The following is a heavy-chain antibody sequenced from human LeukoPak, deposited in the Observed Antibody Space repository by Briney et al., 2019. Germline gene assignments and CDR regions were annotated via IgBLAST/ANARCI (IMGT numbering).Heavy chain of an antibody. CDR2: IGTGGDT. CDR1: VFTFSIYD. Sequence: PGGPLRLPCTASVFTFSIYDMHGPRQATGKALECVSAIGTGGDTYYPGSVRGRFTTSGENAKNSLYLQMNSLRAGATAEYYCARAAYGDYRFDYWGQGTLVTVSS. V-gene: IGHV3-13*01. CDR3: ARAAYGDYRFDY. D-gene: IGHD4-17*01. J-gene: IGHJ4*02.